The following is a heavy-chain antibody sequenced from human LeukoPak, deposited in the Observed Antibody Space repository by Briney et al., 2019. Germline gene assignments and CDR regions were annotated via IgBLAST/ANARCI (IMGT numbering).Heavy chain of an antibody. J-gene: IGHJ4*02. D-gene: IGHD5-18*01. V-gene: IGHV1-46*01. CDR1: GYTFTSYY. CDR3: ARLAPCGYNYGCGSHFDY. CDR2: INPSGGST. Sequence: ASVKVSCKASGYTFTSYYMHWVRQAPGQGLEWMGIINPSGGSTSYAQKFQGRVTMTRDTSTSTVYMELSSLRSEDTAVYYCARLAPCGYNYGCGSHFDYWGQGTLVTVSS.